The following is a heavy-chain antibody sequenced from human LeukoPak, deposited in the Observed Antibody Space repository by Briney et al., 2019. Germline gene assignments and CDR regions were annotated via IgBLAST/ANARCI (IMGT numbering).Heavy chain of an antibody. J-gene: IGHJ4*02. CDR1: GASISSGGDY. CDR3: ARLAPRGSYYLDY. D-gene: IGHD1-26*01. CDR2: NYYSGST. Sequence: SETLSLTCTVSGASISSGGDYWTWIRQYPGKGLEWIGYNYYSGSTYYNPSLKSRVTISVDTSKNQFSLKLSSVTAADTAVYYCARLAPRGSYYLDYWGQGTLVMVSS. V-gene: IGHV4-31*03.